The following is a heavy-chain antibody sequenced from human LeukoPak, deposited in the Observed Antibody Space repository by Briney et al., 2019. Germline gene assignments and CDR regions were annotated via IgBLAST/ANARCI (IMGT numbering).Heavy chain of an antibody. CDR3: ARAPGIAVAGKVFDY. D-gene: IGHD6-19*01. J-gene: IGHJ4*02. CDR1: GGSISSGSYY. V-gene: IGHV4-61*02. Sequence: PSQTLSPTCTVSGGSISSGSYYWSWIRQPAGKGLEWIGRIYTSGSTNYNPSLKSRVTISIDTSKNQFSLKLSSVTAADTAVYFCARAPGIAVAGKVFDYWGQGTLVTVSS. CDR2: IYTSGST.